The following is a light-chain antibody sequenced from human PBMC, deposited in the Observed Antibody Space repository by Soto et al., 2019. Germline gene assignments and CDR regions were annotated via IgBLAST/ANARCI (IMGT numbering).Light chain of an antibody. CDR3: QQSET. V-gene: IGKV1-5*01. Sequence: DIQMTQSPSTLSASVGDRVTITCRASQSISSWLAWYQQKPGKAPKLLIYDASSLESGVPSRFSGSGSGTEFTLTISSLQPDDFATYYCQQSETFCQGTKVEIK. CDR2: DAS. J-gene: IGKJ1*01. CDR1: QSISSW.